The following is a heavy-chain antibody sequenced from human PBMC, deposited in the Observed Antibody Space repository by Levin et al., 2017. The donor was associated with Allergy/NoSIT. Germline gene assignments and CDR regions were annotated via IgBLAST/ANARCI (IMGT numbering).Heavy chain of an antibody. D-gene: IGHD5-12*01. CDR1: GFTFSAYP. V-gene: IGHV3-23*01. Sequence: AGGSLRLSCVASGFTFSAYPMSWVRRAPGKGLEWVSSISGSGVSTDYAGSVKGRFTISRDNSKNTLYLQMNSLRAEDTAVYSCARDPTGGYSGYEFRYFDLWGRGTLVTVSS. CDR2: ISGSGVST. CDR3: ARDPTGGYSGYEFRYFDL. J-gene: IGHJ2*01.